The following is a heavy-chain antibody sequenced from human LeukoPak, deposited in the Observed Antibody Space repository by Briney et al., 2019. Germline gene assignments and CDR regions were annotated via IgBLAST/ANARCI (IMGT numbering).Heavy chain of an antibody. CDR1: GGSINSGTYY. Sequence: SETLSLTCTVSGGSINSGTYYWGWIRQSPGKGLEWIGSIDSSGNTFYNPSLKSRVTISVDTSKNQFSLKLSSVTAADTAVYYCARHLGYSSSSGKAFDIRGQGTMVTVS. V-gene: IGHV4-39*01. J-gene: IGHJ3*02. CDR3: ARHLGYSSSSGKAFDI. D-gene: IGHD6-6*01. CDR2: IDSSGNT.